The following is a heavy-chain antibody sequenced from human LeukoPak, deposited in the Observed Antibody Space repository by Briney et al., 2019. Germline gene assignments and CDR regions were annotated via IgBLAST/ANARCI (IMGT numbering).Heavy chain of an antibody. Sequence: GGSLRLSCAASGFTFSSYGMPWVRQAPGKGLEWVAVISYDGSNKYYADSVKGRFTISRDNSKNTLYLQMNSLRAEDTAVYYCARDLRLVPHSYWGQGTLVTVSS. CDR3: ARDLRLVPHSY. V-gene: IGHV3-30*03. CDR2: ISYDGSNK. CDR1: GFTFSSYG. D-gene: IGHD6-19*01. J-gene: IGHJ4*02.